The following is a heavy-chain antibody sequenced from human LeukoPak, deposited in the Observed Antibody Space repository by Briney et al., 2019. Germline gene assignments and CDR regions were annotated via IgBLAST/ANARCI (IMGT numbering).Heavy chain of an antibody. Sequence: PSETLSLTCTVSGASISSYYWSWLRQPPGKGLEWLGYVYHSGSANYNPSLKSRVSISVDMSKNQFSLKLNSVTAADTAMYYCARHRAGYTTSWFFWGQGTMVSVSS. CDR1: GASISSYY. V-gene: IGHV4-59*08. J-gene: IGHJ3*01. CDR2: VYHSGSA. CDR3: ARHRAGYTTSWFF. D-gene: IGHD1-1*01.